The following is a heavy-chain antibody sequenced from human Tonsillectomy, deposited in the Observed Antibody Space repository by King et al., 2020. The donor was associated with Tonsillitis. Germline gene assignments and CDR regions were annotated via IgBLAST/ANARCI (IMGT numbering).Heavy chain of an antibody. CDR1: GFTLSSYA. CDR3: AREESLGFVY. CDR2: IWYDGSNK. Sequence: VQLVESGGGVVQPGRSLRLSCAAAGFTLSSYAIHWVRQAPGKGLEWVAVIWYDGSNKYYAESVKGRFTISRDNSKNTLYLQMNSLRTEDTAVYYCAREESLGFVYWGQGTLVTVSS. J-gene: IGHJ4*02. V-gene: IGHV3-33*01.